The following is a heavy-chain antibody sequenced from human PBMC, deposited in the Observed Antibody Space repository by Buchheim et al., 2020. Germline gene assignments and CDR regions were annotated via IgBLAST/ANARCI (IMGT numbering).Heavy chain of an antibody. CDR2: IDSSSRNTT. J-gene: IGHJ6*03. V-gene: IGHV3-48*02. CDR1: GFSFSSYS. Sequence: EVQVVESGGGLVQPGGSLRLSCAASGFSFSSYSMNWVRQAPGKGLEWISHIDSSSRNTTYYADSVKGRFTISRDNVKTSVFLQMNNLRDEDTAVYYCARGTYYMDVWGKGTT. CDR3: ARGTYYMDV.